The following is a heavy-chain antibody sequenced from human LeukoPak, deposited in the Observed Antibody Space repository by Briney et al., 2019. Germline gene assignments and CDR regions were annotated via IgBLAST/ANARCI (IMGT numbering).Heavy chain of an antibody. CDR3: ARAYSSSWYFDY. Sequence: ASVKVSCKASGYTFTGYYMHWVRRAPGQGLEWMGWINPNSGGTNYAQKFQGRVTMTRDTSISTAYMELSRLRSDDTAVYYCARAYSSSWYFDYWGQGTLVTVSS. V-gene: IGHV1-2*02. CDR1: GYTFTGYY. CDR2: INPNSGGT. J-gene: IGHJ4*02. D-gene: IGHD6-13*01.